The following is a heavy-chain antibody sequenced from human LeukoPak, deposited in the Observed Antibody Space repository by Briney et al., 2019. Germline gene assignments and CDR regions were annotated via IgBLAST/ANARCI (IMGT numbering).Heavy chain of an antibody. CDR2: IRYDGSNK. CDR1: GLTFSSYG. D-gene: IGHD5-24*01. CDR3: ARGCLQLIGYFQH. Sequence: GGSLRLSCAASGLTFSSYGMHWVRQAPGKGLEWVAFIRYDGSNKYYADSVKGRFTISRDNSKNTLYLQMNSLRAEDTAVYYCARGCLQLIGYFQHWGQGTLVTVSS. J-gene: IGHJ1*01. V-gene: IGHV3-30*02.